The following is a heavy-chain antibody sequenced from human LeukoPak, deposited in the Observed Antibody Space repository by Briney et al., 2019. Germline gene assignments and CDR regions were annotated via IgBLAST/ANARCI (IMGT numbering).Heavy chain of an antibody. CDR2: ISSNGDST. D-gene: IGHD2-15*01. Sequence: GRSLRLSCAASGFTISSYAMHWVRQAPGKGLEYVSAISSNGDSTFYANSVKGRFTISRDNSKNTLYLQMNSLRAEGTAVYYCAKDKGSCSGGSCYSYYYGMDVWGQGTTVTVSS. J-gene: IGHJ6*02. V-gene: IGHV3-64*01. CDR3: AKDKGSCSGGSCYSYYYGMDV. CDR1: GFTISSYA.